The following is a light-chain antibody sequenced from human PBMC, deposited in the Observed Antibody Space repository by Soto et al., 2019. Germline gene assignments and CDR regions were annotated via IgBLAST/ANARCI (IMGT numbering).Light chain of an antibody. Sequence: DIQMTQSPSTLSGSVGDIVTIACRASQTISSWLAWFQQKPGKAPDLLVYDASSLESGVPSRFSGSGSGTEFTLTISSLQPDDFAIYYCQQYDTYPITFGQGTRLEIK. J-gene: IGKJ5*01. V-gene: IGKV1-5*01. CDR3: QQYDTYPIT. CDR1: QTISSW. CDR2: DAS.